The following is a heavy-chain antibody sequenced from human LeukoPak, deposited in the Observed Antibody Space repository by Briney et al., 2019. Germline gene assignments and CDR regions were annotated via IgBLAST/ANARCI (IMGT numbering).Heavy chain of an antibody. V-gene: IGHV3-48*04. CDR2: ISGSGGTS. D-gene: IGHD2-15*01. J-gene: IGHJ4*02. CDR3: ARGSCSASTCSQDY. CDR1: GFSFSSYS. Sequence: GGSLRLSCAASGFSFSSYSMNWVRQAPGKGLEWVSYISGSGGTSYYADSVKGRFTISRDNAKSSLYLQMASLRAEDTAVHYCARGSCSASTCSQDYWGQGTLVTVSS.